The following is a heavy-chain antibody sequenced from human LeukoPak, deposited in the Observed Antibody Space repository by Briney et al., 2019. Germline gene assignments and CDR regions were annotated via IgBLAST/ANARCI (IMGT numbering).Heavy chain of an antibody. V-gene: IGHV1-69*04. CDR2: IIPILGIA. J-gene: IGHJ5*02. D-gene: IGHD6-13*01. CDR3: ARGIARESWFDP. CDR1: GGTFSSYA. Sequence: APVKVSCKASGGTFSSYAISWVRQAPGQGLEWMGRIIPILGIANYAQKFQGRVTITADKSTSTAYMELSSLRSEDTAVYYCARGIARESWFDPWGQGTLVTVSS.